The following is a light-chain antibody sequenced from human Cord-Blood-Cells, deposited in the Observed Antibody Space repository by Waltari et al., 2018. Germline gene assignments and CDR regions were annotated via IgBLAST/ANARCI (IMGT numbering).Light chain of an antibody. V-gene: IGLV2-11*01. J-gene: IGLJ2*01. Sequence: QSALTQPRSVSGPPGQSVTISCTGTSSDVGGYNYVSWYQQHPGTAPKLMIYAVSKRPSGVPDRFSGSKSGNTASLTISGLQAEDEADYYCCSYAGSYTLFGGGTKLTVL. CDR3: CSYAGSYTL. CDR1: SSDVGGYNY. CDR2: AVS.